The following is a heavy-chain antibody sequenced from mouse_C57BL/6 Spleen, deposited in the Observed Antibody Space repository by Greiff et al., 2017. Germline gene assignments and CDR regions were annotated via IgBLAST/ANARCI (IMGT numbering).Heavy chain of an antibody. J-gene: IGHJ1*03. Sequence: VQLKESGAELVRPGSSVKMSCKTSGYTFTGYGINWVKQRPGQGLEWIGYIDIGNGYTEYNEKFKGKATLTSDTPSSTAYMQLSSLTSEDSAIYSGARDGGSTGGRWYFDVWGTGTTVTVSS. CDR1: GYTFTGYG. V-gene: IGHV1-58*01. D-gene: IGHD1-1*01. CDR3: ARDGGSTGGRWYFDV. CDR2: IDIGNGYT.